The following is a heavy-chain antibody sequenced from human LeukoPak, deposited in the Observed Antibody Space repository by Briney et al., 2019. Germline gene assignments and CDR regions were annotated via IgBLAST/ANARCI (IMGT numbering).Heavy chain of an antibody. V-gene: IGHV4-39*01. CDR2: IYYSGST. CDR1: GGSISSSSYY. Sequence: SQTLSLTCTVSGGSISSSSYYWGWIRQPPGKGLEWIGSIYYSGSTYYNPSLKSRVTISVDTSKNQFSLKLSSVTAADTAVYYCARHGIAVAGSSYFDLWGRGTLVTVSS. D-gene: IGHD6-19*01. J-gene: IGHJ2*01. CDR3: ARHGIAVAGSSYFDL.